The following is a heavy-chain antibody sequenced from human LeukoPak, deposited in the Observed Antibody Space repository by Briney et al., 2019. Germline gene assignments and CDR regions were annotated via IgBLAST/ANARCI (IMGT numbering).Heavy chain of an antibody. J-gene: IGHJ5*02. CDR3: ARAHYYGSGSYNWFDP. CDR2: IIPIFGTA. D-gene: IGHD3-10*01. Sequence: SVKVSCKASGGTFSSYGISWVRQAPGQGLEWMGGIIPIFGTANYAQKFQDRVTITADESTSTAYMELSSLRSEDTAVYYCARAHYYGSGSYNWFDPWGQGTLDTVSS. V-gene: IGHV1-69*13. CDR1: GGTFSSYG.